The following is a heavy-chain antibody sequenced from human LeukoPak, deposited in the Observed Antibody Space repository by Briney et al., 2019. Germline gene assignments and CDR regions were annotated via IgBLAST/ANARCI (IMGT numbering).Heavy chain of an antibody. D-gene: IGHD2-21*01. CDR3: ASTLFRFDI. CDR2: INHSGST. CDR1: GGSFSGYY. Sequence: PSETLSLTCAVYGGSFSGYYWSWIRQPPGKGLEWIGEINHSGSTNYNPSLKSRVTISVDTSKNQFSLKLSSVTAADTAVYYCASTLFRFDIWGQGTMVTVSS. J-gene: IGHJ3*02. V-gene: IGHV4-34*01.